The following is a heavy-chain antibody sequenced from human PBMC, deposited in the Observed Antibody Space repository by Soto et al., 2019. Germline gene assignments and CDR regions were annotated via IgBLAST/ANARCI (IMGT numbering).Heavy chain of an antibody. CDR1: GYSFTSYW. Sequence: PGESLKISCKGSGYSFTSYWISWVRQMPGKGLEWMGRIDPSDSYTNYSPSFQGHVTISADKSISTAYLQWSSLKASDTAMYYCARHQDIVVVPAAMGGDYYYYYGMDVWGQGTTVTVSS. D-gene: IGHD2-2*01. CDR2: IDPSDSYT. CDR3: ARHQDIVVVPAAMGGDYYYYYGMDV. V-gene: IGHV5-10-1*01. J-gene: IGHJ6*02.